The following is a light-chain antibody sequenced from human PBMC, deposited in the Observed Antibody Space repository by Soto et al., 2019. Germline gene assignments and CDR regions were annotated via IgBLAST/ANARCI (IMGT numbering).Light chain of an antibody. CDR3: QQYNSYWT. CDR2: AAS. CDR1: QGISSF. Sequence: DIHLTQSPSFLSASVGDRVTITCRASQGISSFLAWYQQKPGKAPNLLMYAASTLQSGVPSRFSGGESGTEYTLTISSLQPEDSATYYCQQYNSYWTFGQGTKV. V-gene: IGKV1-9*01. J-gene: IGKJ1*01.